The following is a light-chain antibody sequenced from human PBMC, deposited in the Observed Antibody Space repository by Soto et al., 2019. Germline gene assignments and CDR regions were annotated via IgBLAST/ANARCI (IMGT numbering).Light chain of an antibody. J-gene: IGLJ2*01. V-gene: IGLV2-14*01. CDR3: SSYTRSSTLV. CDR1: SSDVGAYNY. CDR2: DVS. Sequence: QSALTQPASVSGSPGQSITISCTGTSSDVGAYNYVSWYQQHPGKAPKLMIYDVSNRPSGVSNRLSGSKSGNTASLTISGLQAEDEADYYCSSYTRSSTLVFGGGTKLTVL.